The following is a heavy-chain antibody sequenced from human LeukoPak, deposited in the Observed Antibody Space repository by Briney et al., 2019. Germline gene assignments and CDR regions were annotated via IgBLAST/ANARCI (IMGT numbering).Heavy chain of an antibody. J-gene: IGHJ4*02. V-gene: IGHV4-39*07. CDR1: SGSISTSNYY. Sequence: KPSETLSLTCTVSSGSISTSNYYWGWVRQPPGKALEWIGNIFYSGSTYYSPPLKSRVTISLDTSRNQFSLKLNSVTAADTAVYYCARLVHSVWYVPGGGIDYWGQGTLVTVSS. CDR3: ARLVHSVWYVPGGGIDY. D-gene: IGHD6-19*01. CDR2: IFYSGST.